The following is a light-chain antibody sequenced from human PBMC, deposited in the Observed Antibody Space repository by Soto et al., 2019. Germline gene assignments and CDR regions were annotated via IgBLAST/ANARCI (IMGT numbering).Light chain of an antibody. J-gene: IGKJ1*01. Sequence: IVLTQSQGTLSLSPGERATLSCLASQSVSSSYLAWYQQKPGQAPRLLIYGASSRATGIPDRFSGSGSGTDFTLTISRLEPEDFAVYYCQQYGSSFWTFGQGT. CDR2: GAS. V-gene: IGKV3-20*01. CDR3: QQYGSSFWT. CDR1: QSVSSSY.